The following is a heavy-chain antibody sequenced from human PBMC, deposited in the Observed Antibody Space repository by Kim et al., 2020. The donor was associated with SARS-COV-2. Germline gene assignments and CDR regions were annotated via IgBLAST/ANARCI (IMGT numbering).Heavy chain of an antibody. CDR3: ARAKSLVGASFDS. D-gene: IGHD1-26*01. Sequence: GGSLRLSCAASGFTFSSHWMHWVRQAPGKGLVWASRINSDGSITSYADSVKGRFTISRDNAKSTLYLQMNSVRVEDTAVYYCARAKSLVGASFDSWGQG. V-gene: IGHV3-74*01. CDR2: INSDGSIT. CDR1: GFTFSSHW. J-gene: IGHJ4*02.